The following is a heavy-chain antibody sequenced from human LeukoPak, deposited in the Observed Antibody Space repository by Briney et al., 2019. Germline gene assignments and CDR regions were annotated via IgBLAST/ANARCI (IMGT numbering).Heavy chain of an antibody. Sequence: GGSLRLSCAASGFTFSSYGMHWVRQAPGKGLEWVAFIGYDGSNKYYADSVKGRFTISRDNSKNTLYLQMNSLRAEDTAVYYCAKDLNPLVLLYPKPLSPGVDYWGQGTLVTVSS. CDR2: IGYDGSNK. D-gene: IGHD3-10*01. CDR1: GFTFSSYG. V-gene: IGHV3-30*02. CDR3: AKDLNPLVLLYPKPLSPGVDY. J-gene: IGHJ4*02.